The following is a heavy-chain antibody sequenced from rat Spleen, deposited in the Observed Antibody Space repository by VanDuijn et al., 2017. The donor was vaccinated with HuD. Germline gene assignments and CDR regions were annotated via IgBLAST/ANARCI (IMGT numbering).Heavy chain of an antibody. Sequence: EVQLVESDGGLVQPGRSLKLSCAASGFTFSDYYIAWVRQAPAKGLEWVATISYDDRSTYYRDSVKGRFTISRDNAKSTLSLQMDSLRSEDTATYYCTTRPYYSSLNWFPYWGQGTLVTVSS. J-gene: IGHJ3*01. CDR1: GFTFSDYY. CDR2: ISYDDRST. V-gene: IGHV5-29*01. CDR3: TTRPYYSSLNWFPY. D-gene: IGHD1-2*01.